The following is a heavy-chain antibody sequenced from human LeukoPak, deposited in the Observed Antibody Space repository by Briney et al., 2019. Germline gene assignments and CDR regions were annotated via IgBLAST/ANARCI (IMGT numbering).Heavy chain of an antibody. D-gene: IGHD1-26*01. V-gene: IGHV1-18*03. CDR1: GNTFPNYG. J-gene: IGHJ5*02. CDR3: GIKPIGLTGWFDP. Sequence: ASVKVSCKVSGNTFPNYGIGWVRQAPGQGLEWMGWINSYNGYTEYAQEVQGRVTMTTDTSTNTAYMELRSLRADDMAVYYCGIKPIGLTGWFDPWGQGTLVTVSS. CDR2: INSYNGYT.